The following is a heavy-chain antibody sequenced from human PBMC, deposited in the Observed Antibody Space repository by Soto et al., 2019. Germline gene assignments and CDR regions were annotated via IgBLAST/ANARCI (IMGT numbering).Heavy chain of an antibody. CDR3: AKEPHGESTXDH. Sequence: GGSLRLSCAASGFIFSSYAMSWVRQAPGKGLEWVSSISNTGDSAYYADPVKGRFTISRDKSKNILYLQMNSLRAEDTAKYYCAKEPHGESTXDHWGQGTQVTVSS. J-gene: IGHJ4*02. CDR1: GFIFSSYA. D-gene: IGHD4-17*01. CDR2: ISNTGDSA. V-gene: IGHV3-23*01.